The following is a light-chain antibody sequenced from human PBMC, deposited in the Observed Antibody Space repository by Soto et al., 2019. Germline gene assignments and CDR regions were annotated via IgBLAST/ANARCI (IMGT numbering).Light chain of an antibody. CDR2: DAS. Sequence: EVELSQSAATLSLTPGERATLSCRASQSISSYLAWYQQKPGQAPRLLIYDASNRATAIPARFSGHGSGPDFTLPLRSLEPEEFGVLFRQPGNYWPIPFGQGTRMEIK. CDR3: QPGNYWPIP. CDR1: QSISSY. V-gene: IGKV3-11*01. J-gene: IGKJ5*01.